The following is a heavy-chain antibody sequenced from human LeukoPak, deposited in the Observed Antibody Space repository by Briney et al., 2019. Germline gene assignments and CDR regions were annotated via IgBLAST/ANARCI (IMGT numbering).Heavy chain of an antibody. CDR2: VYDTGDT. J-gene: IGHJ3*02. D-gene: IGHD6-6*01. CDR1: GTSITRTY. CDR3: ARGSSIAARLASSDI. V-gene: IGHV4-59*12. Sequence: SETLSLTCTVSGTSITRTYWSWIRQPPGRGLESVGYVYDTGDTNYNPSLKSRVTISVDTSKNQFSLKLSSVTAADTAVYYCARGSSIAARLASSDIWGQGTMVTVSS.